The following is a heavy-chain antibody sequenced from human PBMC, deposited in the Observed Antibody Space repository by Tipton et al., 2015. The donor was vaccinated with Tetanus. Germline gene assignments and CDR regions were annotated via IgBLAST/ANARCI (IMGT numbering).Heavy chain of an antibody. Sequence: VQLVQSGGEVKKPGESLKISCKGSGYIFNNYWIGWVRQKTGKGLEWMGIIYPGDSDTRYSPSFQGQVTISVDKSFNTAYLQWSSLKASDTSMFYFARAHCTDGVCNFDFWGQGALVTVAS. J-gene: IGHJ4*02. D-gene: IGHD2-8*01. V-gene: IGHV5-51*01. CDR2: IYPGDSDT. CDR1: GYIFNNYW. CDR3: ARAHCTDGVCNFDF.